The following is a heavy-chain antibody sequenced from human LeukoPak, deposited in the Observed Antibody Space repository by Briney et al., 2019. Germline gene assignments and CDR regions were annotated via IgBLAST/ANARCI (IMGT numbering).Heavy chain of an antibody. CDR3: AGDRNSDWYSPLDY. J-gene: IGHJ4*02. V-gene: IGHV3-23*01. Sequence: GGSLRLSCVASGFTFTKCAMSWIRQAPGEGLEWVAIITATGDTAYYADSVKGRFTISRDNSRNTVYMQMDSLRAEDTAIYYCAGDRNSDWYSPLDYWGQGSQVTVSP. D-gene: IGHD6-19*01. CDR2: ITATGDTA. CDR1: GFTFTKCA.